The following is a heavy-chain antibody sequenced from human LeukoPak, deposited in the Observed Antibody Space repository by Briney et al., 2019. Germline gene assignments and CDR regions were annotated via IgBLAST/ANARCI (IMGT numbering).Heavy chain of an antibody. D-gene: IGHD6-6*01. V-gene: IGHV1-69*02. Sequence: GASVKVSCKASGGTFSSYTISWVRQAPGQGLEWMGRIIPILGIANYAQRFQGRVTVTAGKSTSTAYMELSSLRSEDTAVYYCARAGSSSSDYYYGMDVWGQGTTVTVSS. J-gene: IGHJ6*02. CDR3: ARAGSSSSDYYYGMDV. CDR2: IIPILGIA. CDR1: GGTFSSYT.